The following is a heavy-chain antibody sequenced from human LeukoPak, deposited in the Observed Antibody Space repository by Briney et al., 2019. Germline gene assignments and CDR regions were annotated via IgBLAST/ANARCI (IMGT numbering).Heavy chain of an antibody. J-gene: IGHJ3*02. D-gene: IGHD3-16*01. Sequence: GGSLRLSCAASRFIFRNYAMSWVRQAPGRCLEWLSIISGTADSKYYADSVKGRFTISRDNPRSTLYLEMNILRAEDTAVYYCAKADATIGGAFDTWGQGTMVIVSS. CDR1: RFIFRNYA. CDR3: AKADATIGGAFDT. V-gene: IGHV3-23*01. CDR2: ISGTADSK.